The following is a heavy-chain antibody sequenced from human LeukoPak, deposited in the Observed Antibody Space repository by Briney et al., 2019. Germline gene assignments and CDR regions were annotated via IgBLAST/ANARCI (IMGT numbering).Heavy chain of an antibody. D-gene: IGHD2-2*01. CDR2: IYYSGST. J-gene: IGHJ3*02. CDR3: ARHQGRYCSSTSCYAFDI. Sequence: KPSETLSLTCTVSGGSISSYYWSWLRQPTGKGLEWVGYIYYSGSTNYNPSLKSRVTISVDTSKNQFPLKLSSVPAADTAVYYCARHQGRYCSSTSCYAFDIWGQGTMVTVSS. CDR1: GGSISSYY. V-gene: IGHV4-59*08.